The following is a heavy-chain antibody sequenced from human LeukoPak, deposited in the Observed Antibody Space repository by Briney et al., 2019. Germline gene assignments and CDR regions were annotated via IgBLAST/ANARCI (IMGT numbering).Heavy chain of an antibody. V-gene: IGHV1-3*01. CDR1: GYTFTSYA. D-gene: IGHD4-17*01. Sequence: GASVKVSCKASGYTFTSYAMHWVRQAPGQRLEWMGWINAGNGNTKYSQKFQGRVTITRDTSASTAYMELSSLRSEDTAVYYCARGGTATVTTYAFDIWGQGTTVTVSS. CDR2: INAGNGNT. J-gene: IGHJ3*02. CDR3: ARGGTATVTTYAFDI.